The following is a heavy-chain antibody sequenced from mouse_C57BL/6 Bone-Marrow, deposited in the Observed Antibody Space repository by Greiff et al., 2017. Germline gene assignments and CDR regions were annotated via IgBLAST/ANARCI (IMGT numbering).Heavy chain of an antibody. D-gene: IGHD1-1*02. CDR2: ISNLAYSI. Sequence: EVKLMESGGGLVQPGGSLKLSCAASGFTFSDYGMAWVRQAPRKGPEWVAFISNLAYSIYYADTVTGRFTISRENAKNTLYLEMSSLRSEDTAMYYCARYGYYAMDYWGQGTSVTVSS. CDR3: ARYGYYAMDY. V-gene: IGHV5-15*01. J-gene: IGHJ4*01. CDR1: GFTFSDYG.